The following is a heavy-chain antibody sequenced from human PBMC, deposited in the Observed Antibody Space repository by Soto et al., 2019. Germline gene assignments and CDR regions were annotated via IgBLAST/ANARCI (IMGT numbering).Heavy chain of an antibody. J-gene: IGHJ3*02. D-gene: IGHD3-22*01. V-gene: IGHV1-58*01. Sequence: SVKVSCKASGFTFTSSAVQWVRQARGQRLEWIGWIVVGSGNTNYAQKFQERVTITRDMSTSTAYMELSSLRSEDTAVYYCAADPLYYYDSSGPYAFDIWGQGTMVTVSS. CDR1: GFTFTSSA. CDR2: IVVGSGNT. CDR3: AADPLYYYDSSGPYAFDI.